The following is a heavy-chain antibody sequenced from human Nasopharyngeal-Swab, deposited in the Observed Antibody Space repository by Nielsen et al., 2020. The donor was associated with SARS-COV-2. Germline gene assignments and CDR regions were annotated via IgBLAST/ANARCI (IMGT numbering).Heavy chain of an antibody. J-gene: IGHJ4*02. CDR2: ISYDGSNK. V-gene: IGHV3-30-3*01. D-gene: IGHD5-12*01. CDR3: ARSLGGYDYFDY. Sequence: VCVTPGKGLEWVAVISYDGSNKYYADSVKGRFTISRDNSKNTLYLQMNSLRAEDTAVYYCARSLGGYDYFDYWGQGTLVTVSS.